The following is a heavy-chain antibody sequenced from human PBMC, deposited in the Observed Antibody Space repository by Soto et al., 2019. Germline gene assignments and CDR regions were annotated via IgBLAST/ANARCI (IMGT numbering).Heavy chain of an antibody. CDR2: IYWDDDK. Sequence: QITVKESGLTLVKPTQTLTLTCTFSGFSLSTNGMGVGWIRQSPGKALEWLALIYWDDDKRYSPSLRSRLTITQDTSNTQVDLTMTNMDPVDTATYSCARLTRGVYDLDRLWEKFDYWGQGTLVTVSS. CDR1: GFSLSTNGMG. V-gene: IGHV2-5*02. D-gene: IGHD5-12*01. J-gene: IGHJ4*02. CDR3: ARLTRGVYDLDRLWEKFDY.